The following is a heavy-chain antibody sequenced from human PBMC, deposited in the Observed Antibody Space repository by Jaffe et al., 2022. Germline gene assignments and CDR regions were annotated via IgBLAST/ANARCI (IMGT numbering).Heavy chain of an antibody. CDR2: ISSSGSTI. CDR1: GFTFSSYE. J-gene: IGHJ4*02. Sequence: EVQLVESGGGLVQPGGSLRLSCAASGFTFSSYEMNWVRQAPGKGLEWVSYISSSGSTIYYADSVKGRFTISRDNAKNSLYLQMNSLRAEDTAVYYCARDIYYYDSSGYSHDYWGQGTLVTVSS. CDR3: ARDIYYYDSSGYSHDY. D-gene: IGHD3-22*01. V-gene: IGHV3-48*03.